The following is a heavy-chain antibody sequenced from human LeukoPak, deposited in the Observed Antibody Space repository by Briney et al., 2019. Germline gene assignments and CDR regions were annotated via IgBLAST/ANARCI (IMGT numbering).Heavy chain of an antibody. Sequence: GGSLRLSCAASGFTFSDYYMSWIRQAPGKGLEWVSYISSSGSTIYYADSVKGRFTISRDNSKNTLYLQMNSLRAEDTAVYYCAKDFDLSSSSWPSFYYYYGMDVWGQGTTVTVSS. V-gene: IGHV3-11*01. CDR2: ISSSGSTI. D-gene: IGHD6-13*01. J-gene: IGHJ6*02. CDR1: GFTFSDYY. CDR3: AKDFDLSSSSWPSFYYYYGMDV.